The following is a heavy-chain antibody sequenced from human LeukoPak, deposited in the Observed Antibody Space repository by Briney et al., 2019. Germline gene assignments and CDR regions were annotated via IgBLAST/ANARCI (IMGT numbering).Heavy chain of an antibody. CDR3: ARERKPSGWYLKGKDYFDY. CDR1: GGSISSYY. CDR2: IHYSGST. D-gene: IGHD6-19*01. J-gene: IGHJ4*02. V-gene: IGHV4-59*01. Sequence: SETLSLTCAVSGGSISSYYWSWIRQPPGRGLEGIGSIHYSGSTSYNSSLKSRVTISVDTSKNQFSLKLSSVTPADTAVYYCARERKPSGWYLKGKDYFDYWGQGTLVTVSS.